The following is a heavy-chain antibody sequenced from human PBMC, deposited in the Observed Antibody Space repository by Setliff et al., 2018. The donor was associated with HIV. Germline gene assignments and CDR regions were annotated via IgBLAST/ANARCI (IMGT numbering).Heavy chain of an antibody. CDR2: ISDSGGAT. CDR3: ARPTNIDTLYYGSQSFYMYYYGMDV. D-gene: IGHD3-10*01. J-gene: IGHJ6*02. CDR1: GFTFKNCA. V-gene: IGHV3-23*01. Sequence: LSLSCAASGFTFKNCAMSWVRQPPGKGLEWVSAISDSGGATENADSVKGRFTISRDNSKNSLYLQMNSLRADDTAVYFCARPTNIDTLYYGSQSFYMYYYGMDVWGQGTTVTV.